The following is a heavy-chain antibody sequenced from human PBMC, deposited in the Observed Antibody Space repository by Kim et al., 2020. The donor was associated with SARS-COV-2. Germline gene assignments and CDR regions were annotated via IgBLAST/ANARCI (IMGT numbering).Heavy chain of an antibody. CDR1: GRSISSYY. J-gene: IGHJ3*01. CDR2: MFYGGTT. Sequence: SETLSLTCTVSGRSISSYYWSWIRQPPGKGLECLGYMFYGGTTNYNPSLKGRVTLSVDTSKGQFSLTLTSVTAADTAVYYCASFPPSNAGAFDAWGQGTMVTVSS. CDR3: ASFPPSNAGAFDA. D-gene: IGHD2-8*01. V-gene: IGHV4-59*13.